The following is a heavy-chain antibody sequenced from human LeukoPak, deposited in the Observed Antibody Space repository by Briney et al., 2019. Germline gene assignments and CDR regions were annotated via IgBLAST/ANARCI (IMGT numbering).Heavy chain of an antibody. CDR1: GRSISSYY. CDR2: IYATGST. V-gene: IGHV4-4*09. Sequence: SETLSLTCTVSGRSISSYYWSWLRQPPGKGLEWIGYIYATGSTNYNPSLKSRVTISVDTSKNQFSLNLRSVTAADTAVYYCARHGSVRSPLGPWGQGTLVTVSS. J-gene: IGHJ5*02. D-gene: IGHD3-10*01. CDR3: ARHGSVRSPLGP.